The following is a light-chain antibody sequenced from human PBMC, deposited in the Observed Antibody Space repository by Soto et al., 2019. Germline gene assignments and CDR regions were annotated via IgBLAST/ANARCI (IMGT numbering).Light chain of an antibody. CDR1: QSISSY. CDR3: QQSYSTPYT. Sequence: DIQMTQSPSSLSASVGDRVTITGRASQSISSYLHWYQQKPGKAPTLLIYGASSLQSGVPSRFSGSGSGTDFTLTISSLRPEDFATYYCQQSYSTPYTFGQGTKLEIK. J-gene: IGKJ2*01. V-gene: IGKV1-39*01. CDR2: GAS.